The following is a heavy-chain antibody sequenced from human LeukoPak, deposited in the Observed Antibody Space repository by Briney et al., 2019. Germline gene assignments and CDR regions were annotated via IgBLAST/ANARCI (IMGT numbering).Heavy chain of an antibody. D-gene: IGHD2-21*02. J-gene: IGHJ6*03. CDR3: AREEVTSSNYYYYYMDV. CDR1: GGSISSYY. V-gene: IGHV4-4*07. Sequence: ETLSLTCTVSGGSISSYYWSWIRQPAGKGLEWIGRIYTSESTNYNPSLKGRVTISVDKSKNHFSLRLSSVTAADTAVYYCAREEVTSSNYYYYYMDVWGKGTTVTVSS. CDR2: IYTSEST.